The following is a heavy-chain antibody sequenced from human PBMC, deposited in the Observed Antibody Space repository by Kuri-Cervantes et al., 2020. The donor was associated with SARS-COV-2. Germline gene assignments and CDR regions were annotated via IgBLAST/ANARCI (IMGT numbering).Heavy chain of an antibody. D-gene: IGHD4-17*01. CDR3: VRDRLRHFDI. V-gene: IGHV3-48*03. Sequence: GGSLRLSCVASGFTFSSYEMNWVRQAPGKGLEWVSWITTSGSAVYYADSVKGRFTISRDNAKNTLYLQMSSLRAEDAAVYYCVRDRLRHFDIWGQGTMVTVSS. CDR1: GFTFSSYE. J-gene: IGHJ3*02. CDR2: ITTSGSAV.